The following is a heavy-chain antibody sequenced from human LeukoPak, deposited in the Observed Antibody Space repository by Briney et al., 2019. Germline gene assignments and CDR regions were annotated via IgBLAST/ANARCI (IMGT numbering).Heavy chain of an antibody. D-gene: IGHD3-3*01. CDR1: GYTITDYH. CDR2: INPNSGGT. Sequence: ASVKVSCKASGYTITDYHLHWVRQAPGQGLEWMGWINPNSGGTNYAQKFQGRVTMTRDTSINTAYMELSRVRSDDTAVYYCARDIRPRVESFDYWGQGTLVTVSS. CDR3: ARDIRPRVESFDY. J-gene: IGHJ4*02. V-gene: IGHV1-2*02.